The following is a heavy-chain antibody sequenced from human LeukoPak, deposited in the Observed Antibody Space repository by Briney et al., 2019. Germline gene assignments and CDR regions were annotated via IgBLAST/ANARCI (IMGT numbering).Heavy chain of an antibody. V-gene: IGHV1-46*01. CDR1: GYTFTSYY. D-gene: IGHD6-13*01. Sequence: ASVKVSCKASGYTFTSYYMHWVRQAPGQGLEWMGIINPSGGGTSYAQKFQGRVTMTRDTSTSTVYMELSSLRSEDTAVYYCAGAIAAAASFDYWGQGTLVTVSS. CDR3: AGAIAAAASFDY. J-gene: IGHJ4*02. CDR2: INPSGGGT.